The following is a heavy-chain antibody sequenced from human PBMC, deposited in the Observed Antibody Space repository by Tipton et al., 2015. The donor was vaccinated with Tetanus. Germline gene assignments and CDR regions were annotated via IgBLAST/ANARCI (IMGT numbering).Heavy chain of an antibody. CDR1: GFTFDDYT. J-gene: IGHJ4*02. Sequence: SLRLSCVASGFTFDDYTMHWVRQAPGKGLEWVSSVSWNSGTIGYADSVQGRITISRDNARNSLYLQMDSLRTEDTALYYWAREPKSGCRLDYWGQGALVSVSS. CDR3: AREPKSGCRLDY. CDR2: VSWNSGTI. D-gene: IGHD6-25*01. V-gene: IGHV3-9*01.